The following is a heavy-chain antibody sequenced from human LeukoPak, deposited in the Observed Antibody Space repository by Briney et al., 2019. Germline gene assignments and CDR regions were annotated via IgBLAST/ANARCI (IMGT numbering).Heavy chain of an antibody. D-gene: IGHD2-2*01. V-gene: IGHV4-34*01. Sequence: PSETLSLTCAVYGGSFSGYYWSWLRQPPGKGLEWIGEINHSGSTNYNPSLKSRVTISVDTSKNQFSLKLSSVTAADTAVYYCARARYCSSTSCYFWFDPWGQGTLVTVSS. CDR1: GGSFSGYY. CDR2: INHSGST. CDR3: ARARYCSSTSCYFWFDP. J-gene: IGHJ5*02.